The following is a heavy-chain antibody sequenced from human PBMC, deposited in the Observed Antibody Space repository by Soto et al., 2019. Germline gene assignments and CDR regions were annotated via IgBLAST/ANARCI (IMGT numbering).Heavy chain of an antibody. Sequence: QVQLVQSGAEVKKPGASVKVSCKASGYTFTSYDINWVRQATGQGLEWMGWMNPNSGNTGYAQKFKGRVTMTRNTSISTAYMELSSLRFEDTAVYYWAKRVDLAYGDVWADVWGQGTTVTVSS. V-gene: IGHV1-8*01. J-gene: IGHJ6*02. CDR2: MNPNSGNT. CDR1: GYTFTSYD. CDR3: AKRVDLAYGDVWADV. D-gene: IGHD3-16*01.